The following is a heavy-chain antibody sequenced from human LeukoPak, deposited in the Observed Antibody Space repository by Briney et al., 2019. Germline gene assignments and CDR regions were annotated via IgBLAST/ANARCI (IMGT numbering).Heavy chain of an antibody. Sequence: SETLSLTCAVYGESFSGYYWSWIRQPPGKGLEWIGEINHSGSTNYNPSLKSRITISGDTSKNQFSLKLSSVTAADTAVYYCARVIAAAGIRYFDYWGQGTLVTVSS. CDR1: GESFSGYY. CDR2: INHSGST. CDR3: ARVIAAAGIRYFDY. D-gene: IGHD6-13*01. J-gene: IGHJ4*02. V-gene: IGHV4-34*01.